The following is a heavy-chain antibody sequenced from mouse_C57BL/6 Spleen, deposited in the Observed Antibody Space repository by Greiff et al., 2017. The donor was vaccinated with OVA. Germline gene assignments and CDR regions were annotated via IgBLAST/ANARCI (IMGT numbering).Heavy chain of an antibody. V-gene: IGHV1-18*01. CDR1: GYTFTDYN. D-gene: IGHD2-4*01. J-gene: IGHJ2*01. CDR2: INPNNGGT. Sequence: EVQLQESGPELVKPGASVKIPCKASGYTFTDYNMDWVKQSHGKSLEWIGDINPNNGGTIYNQKFKGKATLTVDKSSSTAYMELRSLTSEDTAVYYCARSGYDYDGGYYFDYWGQGTTLTVSS. CDR3: ARSGYDYDGGYYFDY.